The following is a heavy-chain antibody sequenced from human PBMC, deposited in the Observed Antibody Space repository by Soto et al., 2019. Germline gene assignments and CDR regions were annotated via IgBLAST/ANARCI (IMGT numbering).Heavy chain of an antibody. D-gene: IGHD3-16*01. CDR3: AKSTGGNSEYFQH. V-gene: IGHV3-23*01. CDR1: GFTFSSYA. CDR2: ISGSAGIT. Sequence: EVQLLESGGGLVQPGGSLRLSCKASGFTFSSYAMSWVRQPPGKGLEWVSSISGSAGITYYADSVKGRFTISRDDSENILHLQMNSLRAEDTAVYYCAKSTGGNSEYFQHWGQGTLVTVSS. J-gene: IGHJ1*01.